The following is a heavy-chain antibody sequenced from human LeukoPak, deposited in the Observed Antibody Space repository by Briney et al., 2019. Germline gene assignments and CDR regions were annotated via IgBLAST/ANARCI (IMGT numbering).Heavy chain of an antibody. J-gene: IGHJ4*02. CDR3: ARDPRLRSPGPFDY. D-gene: IGHD3-3*01. Sequence: ASVKVSCKASGYTFTNYGISWVRQAPGQGLEWMGWISAYNGNSDYAQKLQGRVTMTTDTSTSTDTSTNTAYMELRSLTSDDAAVYYYARDPRLRSPGPFDYWGQGTLVTVSS. V-gene: IGHV1-18*01. CDR1: GYTFTNYG. CDR2: ISAYNGNS.